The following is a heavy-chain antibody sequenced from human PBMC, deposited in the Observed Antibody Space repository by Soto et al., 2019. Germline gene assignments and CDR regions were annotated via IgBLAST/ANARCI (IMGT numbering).Heavy chain of an antibody. Sequence: EVQLVESGGGLVQPGGSLRLSCAASGFTFSSYDMHWVRQATGKGLEWVSAIGTAGDTYYPGSVKGRFTISRENAKNSLDLQMNSLRAGDTAVYYCASVYVLRFLEWLLSPYYYYYMDVWGKGTTVTVSS. J-gene: IGHJ6*03. CDR1: GFTFSSYD. CDR2: IGTAGDT. CDR3: ASVYVLRFLEWLLSPYYYYYMDV. V-gene: IGHV3-13*01. D-gene: IGHD3-3*01.